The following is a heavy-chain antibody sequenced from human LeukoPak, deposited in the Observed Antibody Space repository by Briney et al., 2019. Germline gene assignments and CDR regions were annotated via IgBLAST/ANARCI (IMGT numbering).Heavy chain of an antibody. J-gene: IGHJ4*02. Sequence: PGGSLRLSCAASGFTFSSYGMHWVRQAPGKGLEGVAVISHDGSNKFYADYVKGRFTISRDNSKNTLHLQMNSLRGEDTAVYYCARDRSSSWSFDYWGQGTLVTVSS. V-gene: IGHV3-30*03. CDR3: ARDRSSSWSFDY. D-gene: IGHD6-13*01. CDR1: GFTFSSYG. CDR2: ISHDGSNK.